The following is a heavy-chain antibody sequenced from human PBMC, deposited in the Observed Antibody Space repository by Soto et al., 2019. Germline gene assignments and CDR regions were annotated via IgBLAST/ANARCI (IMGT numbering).Heavy chain of an antibody. CDR1: GYTFTSYY. D-gene: IGHD1-26*01. Sequence: GASVKVSCKASGYTFTSYYMHWVRQAPGQGLEWMGIINPSGGSTSYAQKFQGRVTMTRDTSTSTVYMELSSLRSEDTAVYYCARGRELYSGSYYDHDWFDPWGQGTLVTVSS. CDR3: ARGRELYSGSYYDHDWFDP. CDR2: INPSGGST. V-gene: IGHV1-46*01. J-gene: IGHJ5*02.